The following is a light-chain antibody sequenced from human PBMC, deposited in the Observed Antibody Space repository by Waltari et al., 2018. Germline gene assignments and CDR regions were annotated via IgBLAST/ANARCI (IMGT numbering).Light chain of an antibody. Sequence: QSVLTQPPSASGAPGQRVTISCSGSSSNIGSNTVNWYQQLPGTAPKLLIYSNNQRPSGVPDRFSASKSGTSASLAISGLQCEDEADYYCAAWDDSLNGYVFGTGTKVSVL. CDR1: SSNIGSNT. CDR3: AAWDDSLNGYV. V-gene: IGLV1-44*01. CDR2: SNN. J-gene: IGLJ1*01.